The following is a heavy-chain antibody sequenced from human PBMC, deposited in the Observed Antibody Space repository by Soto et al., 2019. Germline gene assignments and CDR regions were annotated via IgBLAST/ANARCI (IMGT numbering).Heavy chain of an antibody. CDR2: IWYDGSNK. D-gene: IGHD5-18*01. CDR1: GFTFSSYG. V-gene: IGHV3-33*01. CDR3: ARSNLDSYGLTLDY. Sequence: GGSLRLSCAASGFTFSSYGRHWVRQAPGKGLEWVAVIWYDGSNKYYADSVKGRFTISRDNSKNTLYLQMNSLRAEDTAVYYCARSNLDSYGLTLDYWGQGTLVTVSS. J-gene: IGHJ4*02.